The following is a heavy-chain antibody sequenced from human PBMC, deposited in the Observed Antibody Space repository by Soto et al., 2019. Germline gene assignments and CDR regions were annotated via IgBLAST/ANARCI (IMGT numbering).Heavy chain of an antibody. CDR1: GYTFTSYA. D-gene: IGHD6-13*01. V-gene: IGHV1-3*01. J-gene: IGHJ6*02. CDR2: INAGNGNT. CDR3: ARVDSSSWYDYYGMDV. Sequence: ASVKVSCKASGYTFTSYAMHWVRQAPGQRLEWMGWINAGNGNTKYSQKFQGRVTITRDTSASTAYMELSSLRSEDTAVYYCARVDSSSWYDYYGMDVWGQGTTVTVSS.